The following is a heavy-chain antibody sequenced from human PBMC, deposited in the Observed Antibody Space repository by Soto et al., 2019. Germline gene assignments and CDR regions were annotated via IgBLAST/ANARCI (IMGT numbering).Heavy chain of an antibody. J-gene: IGHJ4*02. CDR1: GDSISSYY. CDR2: IYYSGST. CDR3: ARSNGDYGDY. D-gene: IGHD4-17*01. V-gene: IGHV4-59*01. Sequence: CTVSGDSISSYYWSWIRQPPGKGLEWIGYIYYSGSTNYNPSLKSRVTISVDTSKNQFSLKLSSVTAADTAVYYCARSNGDYGDYWGQGTLVTVPS.